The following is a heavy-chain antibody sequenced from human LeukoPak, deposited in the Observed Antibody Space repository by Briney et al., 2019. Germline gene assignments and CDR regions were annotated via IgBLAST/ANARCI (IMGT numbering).Heavy chain of an antibody. CDR1: GFTFSSYW. CDR3: ARDKYSNPGAFDI. D-gene: IGHD2/OR15-2a*01. V-gene: IGHV3-74*01. CDR2: INTDGSST. J-gene: IGHJ3*02. Sequence: GGSLRLSCAASGFTFSSYWMHWVRQAPGKGLVWVSRINTDGSSTSYADSVKGRFTIPRDNAKNTLYLQMNSLRAEDTAVYYCARDKYSNPGAFDIWGQGTMVTVSS.